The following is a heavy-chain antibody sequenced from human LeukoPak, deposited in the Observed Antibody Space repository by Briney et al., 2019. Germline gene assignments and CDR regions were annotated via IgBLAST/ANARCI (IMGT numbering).Heavy chain of an antibody. CDR1: GFNFANHA. CDR2: ISGGGDIT. D-gene: IGHD2-21*02. J-gene: IGHJ4*02. CDR3: VREDTPATAND. Sequence: GGSLRLSCAASGFNFANHAMSWVRQTPGKGLEWVSAISGGGDITYYADSVTGRFTISRDNSKDTLFLQMHSLRPGDTAVYYCVREDTPATANDWDQGTLVTISS. V-gene: IGHV3-23*01.